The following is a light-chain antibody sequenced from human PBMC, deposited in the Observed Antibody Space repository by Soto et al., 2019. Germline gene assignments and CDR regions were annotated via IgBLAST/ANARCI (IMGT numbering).Light chain of an antibody. CDR1: QSLLHSNGYNY. J-gene: IGKJ2*01. CDR2: LGS. Sequence: DLMMTQSPLSLPVTPGEPASISCRSSQSLLHSNGYNYLDWYLQKPGQSPQLLIYLGSNRASGVPDRFSGSGSGTDFTLKISRVEAEDVGVYYCMQALQTPIFGQGTKLEIK. V-gene: IGKV2-28*01. CDR3: MQALQTPI.